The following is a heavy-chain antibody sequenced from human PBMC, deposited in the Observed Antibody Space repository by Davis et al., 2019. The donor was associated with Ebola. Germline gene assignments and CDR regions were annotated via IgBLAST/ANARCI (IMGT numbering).Heavy chain of an antibody. Sequence: GESLKISCKGSGYSFTSYWITWVREAPGKGLEWVSAISGSGGSTYYADSVKGRFTISRDNSKNTLYLQMNSLRAEDTAVYYCARDRAFWSGYSPYFDYWGQGTLVTVSS. D-gene: IGHD3-3*01. CDR2: ISGSGGST. J-gene: IGHJ4*02. V-gene: IGHV3-23*01. CDR3: ARDRAFWSGYSPYFDY. CDR1: GYSFTSYW.